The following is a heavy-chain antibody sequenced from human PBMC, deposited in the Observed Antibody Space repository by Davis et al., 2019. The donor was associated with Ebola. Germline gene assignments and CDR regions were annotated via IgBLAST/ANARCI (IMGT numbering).Heavy chain of an antibody. Sequence: GESLKISCAASEFTFSGYAMSWVRQAPGKGLEWVSAISGSGGSTYYAGSVKGRFTISRDNSRNTLYLQMNSLRAEDTAVYYCANHDYGDSSSWGQGTLVTVSS. J-gene: IGHJ4*02. CDR3: ANHDYGDSSS. V-gene: IGHV3-23*01. D-gene: IGHD4-17*01. CDR1: EFTFSGYA. CDR2: ISGSGGST.